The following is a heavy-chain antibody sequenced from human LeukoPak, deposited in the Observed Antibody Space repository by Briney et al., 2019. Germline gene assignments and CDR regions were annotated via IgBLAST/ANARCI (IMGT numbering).Heavy chain of an antibody. CDR1: GFTLSSYS. J-gene: IGHJ4*02. D-gene: IGHD6-13*01. V-gene: IGHV3-48*01. CDR2: ISSSSGTI. CDR3: ASGLAAAGRGY. Sequence: GGSLRLSCAASGFTLSSYSMNWVRQAPGKGLEWVSFISSSSGTIHYADSVKGRFTISRDNAKNSLYLQMNSLRAEDTAVYYCASGLAAAGRGYWGQGTLVTVSS.